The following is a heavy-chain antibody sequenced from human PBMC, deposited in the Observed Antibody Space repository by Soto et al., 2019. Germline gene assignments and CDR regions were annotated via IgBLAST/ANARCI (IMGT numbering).Heavy chain of an antibody. D-gene: IGHD6-19*01. Sequence: GASVKVSCKASGYTFTSYGISWVRQAPGQGLEWMGWISTYNGNTNYAQKLQGRVTMTTDTSTSTAYMELRSLRSDDTAVYYCARVDSSGWYVGYYYYGMDVWGQGTTVTVAS. CDR2: ISTYNGNT. CDR1: GYTFTSYG. V-gene: IGHV1-18*01. J-gene: IGHJ6*02. CDR3: ARVDSSGWYVGYYYYGMDV.